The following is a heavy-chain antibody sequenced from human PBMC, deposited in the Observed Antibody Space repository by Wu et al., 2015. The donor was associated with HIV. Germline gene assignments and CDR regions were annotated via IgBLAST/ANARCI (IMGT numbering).Heavy chain of an antibody. J-gene: IGHJ6*02. CDR3: ARNTDSVATSLYSLGV. D-gene: IGHD5-12*01. V-gene: IGHV1-69*05. Sequence: VRQAPGQGLEWMGGINPLFGTTKHVQRFQDRVTFNTDESKSTVYMELSSLRNEDTAVYYCARNTDSVATSLYSLGVWGQGTTVTVSS. CDR2: INPLFGTT.